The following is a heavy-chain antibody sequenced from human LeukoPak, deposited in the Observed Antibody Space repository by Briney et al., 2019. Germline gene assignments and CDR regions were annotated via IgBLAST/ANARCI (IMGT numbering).Heavy chain of an antibody. CDR2: INPSGGST. J-gene: IGHJ4*02. CDR3: ARVHTSGWYGGPLDY. Sequence: ASVKVSCKTSGYTFTSYYMHWVRQAPGQGLEWMGIINPSGGSTTSAQKFQGRVTMTRDTSTSTVYMELSSLRPEDTALYYCARVHTSGWYGGPLDYWGQGTLVTVSS. CDR1: GYTFTSYY. V-gene: IGHV1-46*01. D-gene: IGHD6-19*01.